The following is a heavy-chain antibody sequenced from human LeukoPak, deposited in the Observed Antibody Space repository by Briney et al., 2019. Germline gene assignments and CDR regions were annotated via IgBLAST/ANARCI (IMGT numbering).Heavy chain of an antibody. J-gene: IGHJ4*02. CDR2: IYYSGST. CDR3: ARLRGSSYFDY. Sequence: SETLSLTCTVSGGSISSSSYYWGWIRQPPGKGLEWIGSIYYSGSTYYNPSLKSRVTISVDTSKNQFSLKLSSVTAADTAVYYYARLRGSSYFDYWGQGTLVTVSS. V-gene: IGHV4-39*01. CDR1: GGSISSSSYY. D-gene: IGHD3-10*01.